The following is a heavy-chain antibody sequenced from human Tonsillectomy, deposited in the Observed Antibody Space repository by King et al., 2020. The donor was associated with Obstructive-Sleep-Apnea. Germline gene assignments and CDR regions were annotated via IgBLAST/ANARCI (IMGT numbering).Heavy chain of an antibody. Sequence: QLQESGPGLVKPSETLSLTCTVSGGSISSSSYYWGWIRQPPGKGREWIGGVYYSCSTYYNPALKSRVTISVDTSKNQFSLKLSSVTAADTAVYYCGGYCSSTSCSDDYWGQGTLVTVSS. CDR2: VYYSCST. CDR3: GGYCSSTSCSDDY. V-gene: IGHV4-39*07. CDR1: GGSISSSSYY. J-gene: IGHJ4*02. D-gene: IGHD2-2*01.